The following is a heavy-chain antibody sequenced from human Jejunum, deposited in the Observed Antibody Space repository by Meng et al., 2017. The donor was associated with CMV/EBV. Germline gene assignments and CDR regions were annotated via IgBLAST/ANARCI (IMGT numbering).Heavy chain of an antibody. CDR2: SFYSGNS. CDR1: YY. J-gene: IGHJ3*02. V-gene: IGHV4-30-4*08. Sequence: YYWSWIRQPPGTGLEWIGYSFYSGNSYYNPSLENRVIISVDTSRNQFSLNLSSVTAADTAVYYCARDSASISDATGHYHASGTFDIWGQGTMVTVSS. D-gene: IGHD3-9*01. CDR3: ARDSASISDATGHYHASGTFDI.